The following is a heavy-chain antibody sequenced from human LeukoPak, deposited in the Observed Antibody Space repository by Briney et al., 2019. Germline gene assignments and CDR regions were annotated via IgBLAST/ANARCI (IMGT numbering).Heavy chain of an antibody. CDR1: GYTFTGYY. V-gene: IGHV1-2*02. CDR2: INPNSGGT. Sequence: ASVKVSCKASGYTFTGYYMHWVRQAPGQGLEWMGWINPNSGGTNYAQKFQGRVTMTRDTSISTAYMELSRLRSDDTAVYYCARVNTGTTVFDFDYWGQGTLVTVSS. J-gene: IGHJ4*02. CDR3: ARVNTGTTVFDFDY. D-gene: IGHD1-7*01.